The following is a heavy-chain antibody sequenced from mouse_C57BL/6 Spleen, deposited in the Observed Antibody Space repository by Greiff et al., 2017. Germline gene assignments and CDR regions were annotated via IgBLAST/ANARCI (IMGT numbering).Heavy chain of an antibody. D-gene: IGHD3-1*01. V-gene: IGHV5-16*01. CDR3: ARDRGTHCFDY. CDR2: INYDGSST. J-gene: IGHJ2*01. Sequence: EVKVVESEGGLVQPGSSMKLSCTASGFTFSDYYMAWVRQVPEKGLEWVANINYDGSSTYYLDSLKSRFIISRDNAKNILYLQMSSLKSEDTATCYCARDRGTHCFDYWGQGTTLTVSS. CDR1: GFTFSDYY.